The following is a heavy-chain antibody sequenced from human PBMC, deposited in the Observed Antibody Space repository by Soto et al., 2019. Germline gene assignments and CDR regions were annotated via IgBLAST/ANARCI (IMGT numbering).Heavy chain of an antibody. D-gene: IGHD3-9*01. CDR2: SFDSVNT. Sequence: NPSETLSLTCTVSGDSLTSGGHYWSWQRPHQGKCLERIGHSFDSVNTYDSPSLSSRVTISADMSKNQFSLNLRSVTAAYTAVYYCSRVDHRGYFAILTASWGQGTLVTFSS. CDR1: GDSLTSGGHY. CDR3: SRVDHRGYFAILTAS. J-gene: IGHJ5*02. V-gene: IGHV4-31*03.